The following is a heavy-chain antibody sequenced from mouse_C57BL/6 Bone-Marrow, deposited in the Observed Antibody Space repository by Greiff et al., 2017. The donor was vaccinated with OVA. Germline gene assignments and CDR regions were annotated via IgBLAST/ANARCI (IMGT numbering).Heavy chain of an antibody. CDR1: GFTFSSYA. CDR2: ISDGGRYT. J-gene: IGHJ4*01. Sequence: EVQRVESGGGLVKPGGSLKLSCAASGFTFSSYAMSWVRPTPEKRLEWVATISDGGRYTSYPDTVKCRFPISRDNAKNNLYLQMSHLKAEDTAMYYCARDTMVTAYYAMDYWGQGTSVTVSS. V-gene: IGHV5-4*01. D-gene: IGHD2-1*01. CDR3: ARDTMVTAYYAMDY.